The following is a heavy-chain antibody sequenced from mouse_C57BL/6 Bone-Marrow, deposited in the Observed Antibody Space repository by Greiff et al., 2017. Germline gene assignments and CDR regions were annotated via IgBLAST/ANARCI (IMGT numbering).Heavy chain of an antibody. CDR3: ARKENPLGTMDY. CDR2: IWSGGIT. J-gene: IGHJ4*01. Sequence: QVQLQQSEPGLVQPSQSLSITCTVSGFSFSTYGIHWVRQSPGKGLAWLGVIWSGGITDYNAAFISRLSITRDNSMSQVFFKMSSLHADDTAIYYCARKENPLGTMDYWGQGTSVTVSS. V-gene: IGHV2-2*01. CDR1: GFSFSTYG.